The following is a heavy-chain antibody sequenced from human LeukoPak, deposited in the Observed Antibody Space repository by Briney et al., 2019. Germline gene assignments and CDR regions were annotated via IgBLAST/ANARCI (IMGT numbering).Heavy chain of an antibody. D-gene: IGHD3-3*01. Sequence: SENLSLTCTVSGGSISSSSYYWGWIRQPPGKGLEWIGSIYYSGSTYYNPSLKSRVTISVDTSKNQFSLKLSSVTAADTAVYYCARQKIGVVTYYFDYWGQGTLVTVSS. J-gene: IGHJ4*02. CDR3: ARQKIGVVTYYFDY. V-gene: IGHV4-39*01. CDR2: IYYSGST. CDR1: GGSISSSSYY.